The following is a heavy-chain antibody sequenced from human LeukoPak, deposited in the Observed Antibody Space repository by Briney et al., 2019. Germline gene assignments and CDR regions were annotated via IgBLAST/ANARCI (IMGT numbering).Heavy chain of an antibody. CDR1: GYIFISYG. V-gene: IGHV1-18*01. CDR2: ISGYNGNT. CDR3: ARGTHSSGYSDY. J-gene: IGHJ4*02. Sequence: ASVKVSCKASGYIFISYGISWVRQAPGQGLGWMGWISGYNGNTNYAERLQGRVTMTTDRSTNTVYMELRTLTSDDTAVYYCARGTHSSGYSDYWGQGTLVTVSA. D-gene: IGHD6-19*01.